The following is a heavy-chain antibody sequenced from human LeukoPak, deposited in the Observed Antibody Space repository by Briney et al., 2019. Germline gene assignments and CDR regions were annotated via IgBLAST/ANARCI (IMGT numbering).Heavy chain of an antibody. Sequence: ASVKVSCKASGYTFTGYYMHWVRQAPGQGLEWMGWINPNSGGTSYAQKFQGRVTMTRDTSISTAYMELSRLRSDDTAVYYCARFFGIAAAGLDYWGQGTLVTVSS. D-gene: IGHD6-13*01. CDR3: ARFFGIAAAGLDY. CDR1: GYTFTGYY. CDR2: INPNSGGT. V-gene: IGHV1-2*02. J-gene: IGHJ4*02.